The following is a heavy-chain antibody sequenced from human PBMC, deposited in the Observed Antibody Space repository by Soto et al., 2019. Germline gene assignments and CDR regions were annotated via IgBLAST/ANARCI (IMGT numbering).Heavy chain of an antibody. V-gene: IGHV1-46*01. J-gene: IGHJ4*02. CDR2: IDPSGGTT. D-gene: IGHD2-21*02. CDR3: ARDLARLNDF. Sequence: ASVKGSCKASGYMFTSYYIHWVRQAPGQGLEWMGVIDPSGGTTSYTQKLQGRVTMTRDTSTSTVYMDLSSLRSEDTAVYYCARDLARLNDFWGQGTLVTVSS. CDR1: GYMFTSYY.